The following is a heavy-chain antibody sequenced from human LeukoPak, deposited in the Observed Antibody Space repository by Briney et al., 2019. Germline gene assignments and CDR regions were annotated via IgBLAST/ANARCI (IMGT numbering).Heavy chain of an antibody. J-gene: IGHJ2*01. CDR2: IDPAGNT. Sequence: GGSLRLSCVASGFIFSSYDMHWVRQASGKGLEWISAIDPAGNTWYSDSVKGRFTISRENARSSLFLQMNSLRAADTAVYYCVREPSYTGTWWYPDLWGRGTLVTVSS. CDR1: GFIFSSYD. V-gene: IGHV3-13*01. CDR3: VREPSYTGTWWYPDL. D-gene: IGHD1-14*01.